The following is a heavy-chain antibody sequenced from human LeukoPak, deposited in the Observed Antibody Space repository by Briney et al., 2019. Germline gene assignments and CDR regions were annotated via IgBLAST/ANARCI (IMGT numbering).Heavy chain of an antibody. CDR3: ARLWGSGSYNY. Sequence: EIPSLSWTVPGGCIGSRSWCWGWIYQKQGKGLEWTGSIYYSGSTYYNPSLKSRFTISVDTSKNQFSLKLSSVTAADTAVYYCARLWGSGSYNYWGQGTLVTVSS. V-gene: IGHV4-39*01. CDR1: GGCIGSRSWC. J-gene: IGHJ4*02. CDR2: IYYSGST. D-gene: IGHD3-10*01.